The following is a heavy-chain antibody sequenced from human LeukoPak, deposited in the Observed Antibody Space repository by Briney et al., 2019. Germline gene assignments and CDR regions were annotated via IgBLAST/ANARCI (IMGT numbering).Heavy chain of an antibody. CDR1: GGSFSGYY. J-gene: IGHJ6*02. CDR2: INHSGST. CDR3: ARDRVAAAGRYYYYGMDV. Sequence: PSETLSLTCAVYGGSFSGYYWSWIRQPPGKGLEWIGEINHSGSTNYNPSLKSRVTISVDTSKNQFSLKLSSVTAADTAVYYCARDRVAAAGRYYYYGMDVWGQGTTVTVSS. V-gene: IGHV4-34*01. D-gene: IGHD6-13*01.